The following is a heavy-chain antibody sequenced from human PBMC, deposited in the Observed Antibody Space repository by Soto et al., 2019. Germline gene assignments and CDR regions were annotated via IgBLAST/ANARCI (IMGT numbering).Heavy chain of an antibody. Sequence: GGSLRLSCAASGFTFSDYYMSWIRQAPGKGLEWVSYISSSSSYTNYADSVKGRFTNSRDNAKNSPYLQMNSLKASDTAMYYCARQPHPGDSRDDLSYYYGMDVWGQGITVTLSS. CDR1: GFTFSDYY. CDR2: ISSSSSYT. J-gene: IGHJ6*02. D-gene: IGHD2-21*02. CDR3: ARQPHPGDSRDDLSYYYGMDV. V-gene: IGHV3-11*03.